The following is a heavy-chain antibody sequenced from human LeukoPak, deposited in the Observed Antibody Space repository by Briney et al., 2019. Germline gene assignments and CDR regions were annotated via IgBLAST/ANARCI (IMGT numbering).Heavy chain of an antibody. J-gene: IGHJ4*02. D-gene: IGHD1-26*01. CDR3: AKDAQSHLWDIPASFDL. V-gene: IGHV3-30*18. CDR1: GSIFSTYG. Sequence: PGGSLRLSCAATGSIFSTYGMHWLRQAPGKGLEWVALISYDGRNKYYADSVKGRFTISRDNSKNTLYLQMNSLRAEDTAVYYCAKDAQSHLWDIPASFDLWGQGILVTVSS. CDR2: ISYDGRNK.